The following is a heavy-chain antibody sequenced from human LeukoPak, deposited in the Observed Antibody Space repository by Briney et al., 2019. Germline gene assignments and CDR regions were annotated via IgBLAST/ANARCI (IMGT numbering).Heavy chain of an antibody. Sequence: GGSLRLSCAASGFTFSNCWMTWVRQAPGKGLERVANIKQDGSATYCVDSVRGRFAISRDNAKNSLYLQMNSLRAEDTAVYYCASYAASGTAGSDYWGQGTLATVS. CDR2: IKQDGSAT. J-gene: IGHJ4*02. CDR3: ASYAASGTAGSDY. CDR1: GFTFSNCW. V-gene: IGHV3-7*01. D-gene: IGHD6-13*01.